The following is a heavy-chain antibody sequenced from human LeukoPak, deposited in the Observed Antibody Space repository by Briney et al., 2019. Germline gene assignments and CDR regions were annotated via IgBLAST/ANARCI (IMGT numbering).Heavy chain of an antibody. V-gene: IGHV4-34*01. CDR2: INHSGST. CDR1: GGSFSGYY. Sequence: SETLSLTCAVYGGSFSGYYWSWIRQPPGKGLEWIGEINHSGSTNYNPSLKSRVTISVDTSKNRFSLKLSSVTAADTAVYYCARGPRGYSYGYYPEFDYWGQGTLVTVSS. D-gene: IGHD5-18*01. CDR3: ARGPRGYSYGYYPEFDY. J-gene: IGHJ4*02.